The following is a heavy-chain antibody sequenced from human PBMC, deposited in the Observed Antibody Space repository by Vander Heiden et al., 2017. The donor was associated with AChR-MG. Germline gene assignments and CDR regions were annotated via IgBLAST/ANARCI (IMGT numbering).Heavy chain of an antibody. CDR3: AKGIAGYNSANFDY. V-gene: IGHV3-23*01. CDR1: GITFSSYV. CDR2: ISGSGGST. Sequence: EVQLLESGGGLVQPGGALRLSCAAPGITFSSYVMRWVRQAPGKGMEWVSAISGSGGSTYSGDFVKGRFTISRDNSKNTLFLQMNSLTAEDTAVYYCAKGIAGYNSANFDYWGQGTLVTVSS. D-gene: IGHD6-19*01. J-gene: IGHJ4*02.